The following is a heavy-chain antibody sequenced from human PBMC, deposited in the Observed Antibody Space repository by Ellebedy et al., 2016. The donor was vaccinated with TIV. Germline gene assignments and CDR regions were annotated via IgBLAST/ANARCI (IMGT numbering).Heavy chain of an antibody. J-gene: IGHJ3*02. Sequence: MPSETLSLTCTVSGGSISRSGDYWGWIRQPPGKGLEWIGSIYHSGSINYNPSLKSRVTFSLDKSKSQFYLKLSSVTAADTAVYHCARIRYTSGWYAAFDIWGQGTMVIVSS. CDR1: GGSISRSGDY. CDR2: IYHSGSI. V-gene: IGHV4-39*07. CDR3: ARIRYTSGWYAAFDI. D-gene: IGHD6-19*01.